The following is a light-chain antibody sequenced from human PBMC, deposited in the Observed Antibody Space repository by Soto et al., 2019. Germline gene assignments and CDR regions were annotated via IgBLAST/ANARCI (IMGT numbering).Light chain of an antibody. Sequence: IQMTQSPSSLSASTGDTVAITCRASQDIGSVLAWYQQKPGTVPKVLISGASNLHGGVPSRFSGSGSRTDFTLTITHLQSEDFATYYCQHYLNYPITFGQGTRLEIK. J-gene: IGKJ5*01. CDR1: QDIGSV. CDR2: GAS. CDR3: QHYLNYPIT. V-gene: IGKV1-8*01.